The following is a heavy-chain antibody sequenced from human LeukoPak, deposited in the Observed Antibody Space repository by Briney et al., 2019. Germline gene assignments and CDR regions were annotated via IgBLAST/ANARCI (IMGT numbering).Heavy chain of an antibody. CDR3: AREDYDSSGYYRPY. Sequence: SETLSLTCGVSGYSISSGYYWGWIRQPPGKGLEWIGSIYHSGSTYYNPSLKSRVTISVDTSKNQFSLMLNSVTAADTAVYFCAREDYDSSGYYRPYWGRGTLVTVAS. CDR1: GYSISSGYY. J-gene: IGHJ4*02. CDR2: IYHSGST. V-gene: IGHV4-38-2*02. D-gene: IGHD3-22*01.